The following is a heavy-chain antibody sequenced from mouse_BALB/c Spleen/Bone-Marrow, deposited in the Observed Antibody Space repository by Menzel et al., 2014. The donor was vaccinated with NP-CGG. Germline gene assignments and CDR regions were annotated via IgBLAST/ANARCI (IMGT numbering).Heavy chain of an antibody. CDR2: INPSNGRT. Sequence: SGAELVKPGASVKLSCKASGYTFTSYRMHWVKQRPGQGLEWIGEINPSNGRTNYNEKFKSKATLTVDKSSSTAYMQLSSLTSEDSAVYYCARCYYGNYFDYWGQGTTLTVSS. D-gene: IGHD2-1*01. CDR3: ARCYYGNYFDY. V-gene: IGHV1S81*02. J-gene: IGHJ2*01. CDR1: GYTFTSYR.